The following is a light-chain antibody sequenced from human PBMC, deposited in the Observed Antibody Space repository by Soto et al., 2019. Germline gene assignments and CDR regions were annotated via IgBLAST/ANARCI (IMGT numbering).Light chain of an antibody. J-gene: IGLJ1*01. Sequence: QSVLTQPASVSGSPGQSITISCTGTSSDVGGYKYVSWYQQHPGKAPKLMIYEVSNRPSGVSNRFSGSESGNTASLTISGLQAEDEADYYCSSYTSSTTPVYAFGTGTKSPS. CDR1: SSDVGGYKY. CDR2: EVS. CDR3: SSYTSSTTPVYA. V-gene: IGLV2-14*01.